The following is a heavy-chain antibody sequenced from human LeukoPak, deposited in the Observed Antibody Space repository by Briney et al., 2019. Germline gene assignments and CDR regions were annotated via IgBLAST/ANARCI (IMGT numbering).Heavy chain of an antibody. J-gene: IGHJ5*02. V-gene: IGHV4-4*07. CDR2: IYTSGST. CDR3: ARDQYYDFWSGYYPAWFDP. Sequence: PSDTLSLTCTVSGGSISSYYWSWIRQPAGKGLEWIGRIYTSGSTNYNPSLKSRVTMSVDTSKNQFSLKLSSVTAADTAVYYCARDQYYDFWSGYYPAWFDPWGQGTLVTVSS. CDR1: GGSISSYY. D-gene: IGHD3-3*01.